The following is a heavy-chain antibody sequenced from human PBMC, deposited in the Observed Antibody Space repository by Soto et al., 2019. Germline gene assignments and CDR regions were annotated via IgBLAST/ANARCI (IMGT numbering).Heavy chain of an antibody. CDR1: GYTFTSYG. Sequence: QVQLVQSGAEVKKPGASVKVSCKASGYTFTSYGISRVRQAPGQGLEWMGWISAYNGNTNYAQKLQGRVTMTTDTSTSTAYMELRSLRSDDTAVYYCARTDIVVVVAATYDAFDIWGQGTMVTVSS. CDR3: ARTDIVVVVAATYDAFDI. CDR2: ISAYNGNT. V-gene: IGHV1-18*01. D-gene: IGHD2-15*01. J-gene: IGHJ3*02.